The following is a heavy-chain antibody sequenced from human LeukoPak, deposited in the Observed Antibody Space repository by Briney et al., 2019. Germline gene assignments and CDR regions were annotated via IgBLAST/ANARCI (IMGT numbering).Heavy chain of an antibody. Sequence: PGGSLRLSCSASGFTFLSYAMRWVRQAPGKGLVWVALIYGDGSFTRYADSVKGRFTISRDNSKNTLYLQMNSLRAEDTAVYYCARDGSYHNYFDYWGQGTLVTVSS. CDR1: GFTFLSYA. V-gene: IGHV3-74*01. CDR2: IYGDGSFT. J-gene: IGHJ4*02. CDR3: ARDGSYHNYFDY. D-gene: IGHD1-26*01.